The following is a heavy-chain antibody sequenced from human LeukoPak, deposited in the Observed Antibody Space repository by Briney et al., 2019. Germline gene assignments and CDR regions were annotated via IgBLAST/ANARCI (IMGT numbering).Heavy chain of an antibody. Sequence: GGSLRLSCLASGFTFSGYSMNWVRQAPGKGQEWVSYISISSTTINYADSVKGRFTISRDNAKNSLYLQMNSLRDEDTAVYYCARVMYGGISYSVDYWGQGTLVTVSS. J-gene: IGHJ4*02. CDR1: GFTFSGYS. V-gene: IGHV3-48*02. D-gene: IGHD1-26*01. CDR2: ISISSTTI. CDR3: ARVMYGGISYSVDY.